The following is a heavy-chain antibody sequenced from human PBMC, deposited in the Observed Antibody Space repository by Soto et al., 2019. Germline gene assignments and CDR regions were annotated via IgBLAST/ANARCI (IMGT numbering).Heavy chain of an antibody. CDR3: ARGVQEGYCSGGSCHKRYRADDY. D-gene: IGHD2-15*01. V-gene: IGHV2-70*11. Sequence: SGPTLVNPTQTLTLTCTFSGFSLSTSGMCVSWIRQPPGKALEWLARIDWDDDKYYSTSLKTRLTISKDTSKNQVVLTMTNMDPVDTATYYCARGVQEGYCSGGSCHKRYRADDYWGQGTLVTVSS. J-gene: IGHJ4*02. CDR2: IDWDDDK. CDR1: GFSLSTSGMC.